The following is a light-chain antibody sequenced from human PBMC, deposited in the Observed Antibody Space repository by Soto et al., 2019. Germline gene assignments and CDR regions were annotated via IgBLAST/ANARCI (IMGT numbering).Light chain of an antibody. J-gene: IGLJ2*01. V-gene: IGLV1-40*01. CDR3: CSYAGSSPVV. CDR2: GDN. CDR1: TSNIGAPYD. Sequence: QSVLTQPPSVSGAPGQRVSISCTGSTSNIGAPYDVHWYQHLPGTAPKLLIYGDNNRPSGVPDRFSGSKSGTSASLAITRLQAEDEADYYCCSYAGSSPVVFGGGTKLTVL.